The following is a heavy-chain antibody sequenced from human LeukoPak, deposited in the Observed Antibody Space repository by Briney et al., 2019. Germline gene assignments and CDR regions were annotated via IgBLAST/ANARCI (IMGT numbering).Heavy chain of an antibody. J-gene: IGHJ4*02. CDR1: GYTFTGYY. CDR3: ARDRPVSRLGTDFDY. Sequence: GASVKVSCKASGYTFTGYYMHWARQAPGQGPEWMGWINPNSGGTDYAQKFQGRVTMTRDTSISTAYMELSSLRSDDTAVYYCARDRPVSRLGTDFDYWGQGALVTVSS. V-gene: IGHV1-2*02. D-gene: IGHD1-7*01. CDR2: INPNSGGT.